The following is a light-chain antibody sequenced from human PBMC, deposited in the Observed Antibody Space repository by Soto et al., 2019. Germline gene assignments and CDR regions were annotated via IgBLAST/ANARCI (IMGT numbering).Light chain of an antibody. CDR1: QSVSSN. J-gene: IGKJ1*01. CDR3: HQYNNWPPGT. Sequence: EIVMTQSPATLSVSPGERATLSGRASQSVSSNLAWYQQKPGQAPRLLIYGASTRATGIPARFSGSGSGTEFTLTISSLQSEDFAVYYCHQYNNWPPGTFGQGTKVEIK. V-gene: IGKV3-15*01. CDR2: GAS.